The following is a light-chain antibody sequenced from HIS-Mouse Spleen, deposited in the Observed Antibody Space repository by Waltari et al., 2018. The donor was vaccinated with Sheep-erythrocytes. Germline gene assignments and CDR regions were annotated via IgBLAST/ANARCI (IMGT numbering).Light chain of an antibody. V-gene: IGKV1-5*03. CDR3: QQYNSYSQT. J-gene: IGKJ2*01. Sequence: DIQITQSPSTLSASVGARVHITCRASQSISSWLAWYQQKPGKAPKLLIYKASSLESGVPSRFSGSGSGTEFTLTISSLQPDDFATYYCQQYNSYSQTFGQGTKLEIK. CDR1: QSISSW. CDR2: KAS.